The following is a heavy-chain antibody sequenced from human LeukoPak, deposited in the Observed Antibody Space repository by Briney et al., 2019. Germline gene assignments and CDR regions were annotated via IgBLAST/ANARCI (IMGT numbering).Heavy chain of an antibody. V-gene: IGHV3-74*01. CDR2: INSDGSIT. Sequence: GGSLRLSCAASGFTFTTYWMHWVRQAPGKGLVWVSHINSDGSITSYADSVKGRFTISRDNAKNTLYLQMTSLRAEDTAVYYCARDAVDTANAVWGQGPSVTVSS. D-gene: IGHD5-18*01. CDR1: GFTFTTYW. CDR3: ARDAVDTANAV. J-gene: IGHJ6*02.